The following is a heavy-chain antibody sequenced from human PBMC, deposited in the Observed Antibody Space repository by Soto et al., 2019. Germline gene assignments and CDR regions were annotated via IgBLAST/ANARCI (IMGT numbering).Heavy chain of an antibody. D-gene: IGHD3-10*02. J-gene: IGHJ6*03. CDR3: ARGCPVLLIEVDYYYMDV. Sequence: GGSLRLSCAASGFTVSSNYMSWVRQAPGKGLEWVSVIYSGGSTYYADSVKGRFTISRDNSKNTLYLQMNSLRAEDTAVYYCARGCPVLLIEVDYYYMDVWGKGTTVTVSS. V-gene: IGHV3-66*01. CDR1: GFTVSSNY. CDR2: IYSGGST.